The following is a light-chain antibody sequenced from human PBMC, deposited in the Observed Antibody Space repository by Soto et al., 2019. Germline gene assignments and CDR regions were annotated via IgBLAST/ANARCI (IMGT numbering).Light chain of an antibody. V-gene: IGKV3-20*01. CDR2: RTS. CDR1: QSVISN. Sequence: IVTSISAATLSVSPGKRATLPCRASQSVISNLAWYQQKPGQAPRLLIYRTSNRATGIPDRFSGSGSGTDFTLTISRLEPEDFAVYYCQLYDSSPRTFGQGTKV. J-gene: IGKJ1*01. CDR3: QLYDSSPRT.